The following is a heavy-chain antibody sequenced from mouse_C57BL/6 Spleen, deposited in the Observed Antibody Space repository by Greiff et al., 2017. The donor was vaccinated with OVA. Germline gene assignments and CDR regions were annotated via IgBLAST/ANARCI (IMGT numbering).Heavy chain of an antibody. CDR1: GFTFSDYG. D-gene: IGHD2-14*01. J-gene: IGHJ4*01. CDR3: GAGEYDVGYDY. Sequence: EVMLVESGGGLVKPGGSLKLSCAASGFTFSDYGMHWVRQAPEKGLEWVAYISSGSSNIYYADTVKGRFTISRDNAKNNLFLQMTRPRSEDTAMYYSGAGEYDVGYDYWGQGTTVTVSS. V-gene: IGHV5-17*01. CDR2: ISSGSSNI.